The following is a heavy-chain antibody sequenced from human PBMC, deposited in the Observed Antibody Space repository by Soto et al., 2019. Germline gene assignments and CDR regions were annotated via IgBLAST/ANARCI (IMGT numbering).Heavy chain of an antibody. CDR2: IHPSGST. V-gene: IGHV4-34*01. Sequence: SETLSLTCAVYDGSLSDDYYTWTRQSPGKGLEWIGEIHPSGSTYYNPSLKTRVTLSQDTSKKQFSLNLISVPAADTGEYYCSRDPRYIAQSGGMDVWGQGTMVTVSS. CDR3: SRDPRYIAQSGGMDV. J-gene: IGHJ6*02. CDR1: DGSLSDDY. D-gene: IGHD3-3*01.